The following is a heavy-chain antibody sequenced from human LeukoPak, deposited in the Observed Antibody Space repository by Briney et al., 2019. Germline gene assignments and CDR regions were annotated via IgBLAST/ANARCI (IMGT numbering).Heavy chain of an antibody. Sequence: SSETLSLTCAVYGGSFSGYYWSWIRQPPGKGLECIGEINHSGRTNYNPSLKSRVTISVDTSKNQFSLKLSSVTAADTAVYYCARGPAVYDSSGYYPDYWGQGTLVTVSS. CDR3: ARGPAVYDSSGYYPDY. D-gene: IGHD3-22*01. CDR1: GGSFSGYY. CDR2: INHSGRT. J-gene: IGHJ4*02. V-gene: IGHV4-34*01.